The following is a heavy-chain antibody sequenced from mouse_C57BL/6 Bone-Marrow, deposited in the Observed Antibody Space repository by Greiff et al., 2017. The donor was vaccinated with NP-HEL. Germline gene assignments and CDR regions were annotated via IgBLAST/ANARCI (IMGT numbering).Heavy chain of an antibody. Sequence: VQLQQSGAELVKPGASVKMSCKASGYTFTSYWITWVKQRPGQGLEWIGDIYPGSGSTNYNEKFKSKATLTVDTSSSTAYMQLSSLTSEDSAVYYCARDPFYYYGSSYWYFDVWGTGTTVTVSS. CDR2: IYPGSGST. J-gene: IGHJ1*03. CDR3: ARDPFYYYGSSYWYFDV. D-gene: IGHD1-1*01. V-gene: IGHV1-55*01. CDR1: GYTFTSYW.